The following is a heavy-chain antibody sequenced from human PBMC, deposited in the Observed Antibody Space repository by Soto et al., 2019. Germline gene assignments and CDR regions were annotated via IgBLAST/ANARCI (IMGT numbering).Heavy chain of an antibody. D-gene: IGHD4-17*01. CDR2: ISTTSSSI. V-gene: IGHV3-48*03. CDR3: ARDDYGGDSVHWYSDL. CDR1: GFTFSSYE. Sequence: ESGGGLVQPGGSLRLSCAASGFTFSSYEMNWVRQAPGKGLEWVSYISTTSSSIYYADSVKGRFTISRDNAKNSLYLQMNSLRAEDTAVYYCARDDYGGDSVHWYSDLWGRGTLVTVSS. J-gene: IGHJ2*01.